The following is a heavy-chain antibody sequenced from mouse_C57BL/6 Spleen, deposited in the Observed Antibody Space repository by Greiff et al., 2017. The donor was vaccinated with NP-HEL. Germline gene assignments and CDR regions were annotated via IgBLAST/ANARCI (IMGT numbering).Heavy chain of an antibody. V-gene: IGHV1-7*01. D-gene: IGHD4-1*01. J-gene: IGHJ2*01. CDR3: AREVNWDDRNYFDY. CDR1: GYTFTSYW. CDR2: INPSSGYT. Sequence: VQLQQSGAELAKPGASVKLSCKASGYTFTSYWMHWVKQRPGQGLEWIGYINPSSGYTKYNQKFKDKATLTADISSSTAYMQLSSLTYEDSAVYYCAREVNWDDRNYFDYWGQGTTLTVSS.